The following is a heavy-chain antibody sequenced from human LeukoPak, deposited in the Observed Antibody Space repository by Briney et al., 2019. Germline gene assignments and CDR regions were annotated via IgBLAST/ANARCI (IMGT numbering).Heavy chain of an antibody. D-gene: IGHD1-26*01. V-gene: IGHV4-59*01. CDR2: IYHSGAT. CDR1: GGSIGNYY. Sequence: SETLSLTCTVSGGSIGNYYWTWIRQPPGKGLEWIGHIYHSGATKYNASLESRVTMSVDTSKNQFSLKLNSVTAADTAVYHYARYSGSPYWYLDHWGQGVLVTVSS. J-gene: IGHJ4*02. CDR3: ARYSGSPYWYLDH.